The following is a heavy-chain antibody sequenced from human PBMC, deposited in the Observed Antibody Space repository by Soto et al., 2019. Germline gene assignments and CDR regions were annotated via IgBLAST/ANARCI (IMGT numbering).Heavy chain of an antibody. CDR3: AKDVLPYDIVVVPAATIDY. CDR2: ISGSGGSI. J-gene: IGHJ4*02. V-gene: IGHV3-23*01. Sequence: PGGSLRLSCAASGFTFSSYAMSWVRQAPGKGLEWVSAISGSGGSIYYADSVKGRFTISRDNSKNTLYLQMNSLRAEDTAVYYCAKDVLPYDIVVVPAATIDYWGQGTLVTVSS. D-gene: IGHD2-2*01. CDR1: GFTFSSYA.